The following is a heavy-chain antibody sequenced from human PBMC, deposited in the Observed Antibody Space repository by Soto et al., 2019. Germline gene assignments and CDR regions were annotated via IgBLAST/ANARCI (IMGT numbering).Heavy chain of an antibody. CDR1: GGSISSGGYY. J-gene: IGHJ4*02. CDR2: IYYSGST. D-gene: IGHD6-19*01. V-gene: IGHV4-31*03. Sequence: SETLSLTCTVSGGSISSGGYYWSWIRQHPGKGLEWIGYIYYSGSTYYNPSLKGRVTISVDTSKNQFSLKLSSVTAADTAVYYCARGTRGIAVAGLHYWGQGTLVTVSS. CDR3: ARGTRGIAVAGLHY.